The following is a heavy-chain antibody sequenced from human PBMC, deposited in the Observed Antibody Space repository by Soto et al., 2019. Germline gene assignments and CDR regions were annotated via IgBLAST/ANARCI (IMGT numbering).Heavy chain of an antibody. CDR3: ARIRRAVVTPDAFDI. J-gene: IGHJ3*02. CDR1: GYSFTIYW. V-gene: IGHV5-51*01. CDR2: IYPGDSDT. Sequence: GESLKISCKGSGYSFTIYWIGWVRQMPGKGLEWMGIIYPGDSDTRYSPSFQGQVTISADKSISTAYLQWSSLKASDTAMYYCARIRRAVVTPDAFDIWGQGTMVTVSS. D-gene: IGHD2-21*02.